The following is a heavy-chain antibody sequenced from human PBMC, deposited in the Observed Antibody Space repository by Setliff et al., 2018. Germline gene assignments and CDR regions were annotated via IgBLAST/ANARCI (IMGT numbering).Heavy chain of an antibody. CDR1: GGSFSGYY. CDR2: IYDSGST. V-gene: IGHV4-34*01. J-gene: IGHJ3*02. Sequence: SETMSLTCAVYGGSFSGYYWSWIRQPPGKGLEWIGSIYDSGSTHYSPSLRRRVTISVDTSKNQFSLKLTAVTAADTAVYYCGGVGLLQSFDTWGQGTKVTVSS. CDR3: GGVGLLQSFDT. D-gene: IGHD3-22*01.